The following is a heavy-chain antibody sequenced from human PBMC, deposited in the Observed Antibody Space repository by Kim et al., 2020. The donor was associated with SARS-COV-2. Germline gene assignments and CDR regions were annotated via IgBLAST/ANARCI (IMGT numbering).Heavy chain of an antibody. CDR2: ISYDGNNK. CDR3: ARGSGHSGSYLIDY. CDR1: GFTFSSYA. J-gene: IGHJ4*02. D-gene: IGHD1-26*01. V-gene: IGHV3-30-3*01. Sequence: GGSLRLSCAASGFTFSSYAMHWVRQAPGKGLEWVAVISYDGNNKYYADSVKGRFTISRDNSKNTLYVQMNSLRAEDTAVYYCARGSGHSGSYLIDYWGQGTLVTVSS.